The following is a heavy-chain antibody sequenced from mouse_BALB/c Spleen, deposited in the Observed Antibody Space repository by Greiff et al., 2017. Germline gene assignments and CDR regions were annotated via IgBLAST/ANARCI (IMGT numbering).Heavy chain of an antibody. V-gene: IGHV3-2*02. CDR2: ISYSGST. CDR1: GYSITSDYA. CDR3: ARWLRRGYYFDY. J-gene: IGHJ2*01. D-gene: IGHD2-2*01. Sequence: EVHLVESGPGLVKPSQSLSLTCTVTGYSITSDYAWNWLRQFPGNKLEWMGYISYSGSTSYNPSLKSRISITRDTSKNQFFLQLNSVTTEDTATYYCARWLRRGYYFDYWGQGTTLTVSS.